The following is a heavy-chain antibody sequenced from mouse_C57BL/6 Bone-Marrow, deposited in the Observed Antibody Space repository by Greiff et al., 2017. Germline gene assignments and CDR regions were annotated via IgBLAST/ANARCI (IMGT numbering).Heavy chain of an antibody. CDR2: ISDGGSYT. CDR1: GFTFSSYA. J-gene: IGHJ2*01. Sequence: EVQGVESGGGLVKPGGSLKLSCAASGFTFSSYAMSWVRQTPEKRLEWVATISDGGSYTYYPDNVKGRFTISRDNAKNYLYLQMSHLKSEDTAMYYCARVRFDYWGQGTTLTVSS. V-gene: IGHV5-4*01. CDR3: ARVRFDY.